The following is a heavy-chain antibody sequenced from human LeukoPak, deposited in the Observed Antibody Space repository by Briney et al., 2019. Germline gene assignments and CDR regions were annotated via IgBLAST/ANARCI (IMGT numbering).Heavy chain of an antibody. CDR2: IGGSGATT. D-gene: IGHD3-22*01. Sequence: GGSLRLSCAASGFTFSSYAMNWVRQAPGKGLEWVSAIGGSGATTYYADSVKGRFTISRDNSKNTLYLQMTSLRAEDTAVYYCAKGGYYYDSSGYYYGGYWGQGTLVTVSS. V-gene: IGHV3-23*01. CDR3: AKGGYYYDSSGYYYGGY. J-gene: IGHJ4*02. CDR1: GFTFSSYA.